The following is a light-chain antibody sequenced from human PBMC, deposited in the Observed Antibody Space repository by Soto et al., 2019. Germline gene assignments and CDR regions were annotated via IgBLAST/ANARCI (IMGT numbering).Light chain of an antibody. V-gene: IGKV3-11*01. CDR2: DAS. CDR3: QQRSR. J-gene: IGKJ4*01. Sequence: NVLTQSPATLSLSPGESATLSCRASQSSSGYLAWYQQKPGQPPRLLIYDASTRAPGIPARFSGSGSGTDYTRTITSLEPEDFAVYYCQQRSRFGGGTKVEIK. CDR1: QSSSGY.